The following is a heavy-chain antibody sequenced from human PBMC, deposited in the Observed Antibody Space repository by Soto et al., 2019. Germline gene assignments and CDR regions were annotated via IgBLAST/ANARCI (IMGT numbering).Heavy chain of an antibody. J-gene: IGHJ3*02. CDR2: IKGDGSEK. Sequence: PGGSLRLSCAASEFTFKTYWMSWVRQAPGKELEWVASIKGDGSEKYYVDSVKGRFTFSRDNAENSLYLQMNILRAEDTAVYYCARTKGAVAFDIWGQGTMVTVSS. CDR1: EFTFKTYW. D-gene: IGHD3-16*01. V-gene: IGHV3-7*01. CDR3: ARTKGAVAFDI.